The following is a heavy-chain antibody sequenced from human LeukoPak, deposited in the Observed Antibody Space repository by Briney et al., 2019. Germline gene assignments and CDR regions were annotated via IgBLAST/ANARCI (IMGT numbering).Heavy chain of an antibody. Sequence: ASVKVSCKASGYTFTRYGMSWVRQAPGQGLEWMGWISGSNGNTNYAQKLQGRVTMTSDTSTGTAYMELRSLRSDDTAVYYCARSGRGTYYYFDYWGQGTLVTVSS. V-gene: IGHV1-18*01. CDR2: ISGSNGNT. J-gene: IGHJ4*02. D-gene: IGHD1-26*01. CDR1: GYTFTRYG. CDR3: ARSGRGTYYYFDY.